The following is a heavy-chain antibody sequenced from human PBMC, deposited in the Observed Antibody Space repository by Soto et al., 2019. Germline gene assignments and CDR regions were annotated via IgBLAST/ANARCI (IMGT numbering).Heavy chain of an antibody. J-gene: IGHJ4*02. D-gene: IGHD3-3*01. CDR1: GFTFSNYA. CDR3: ARGDSYYDFGIEC. CDR2: ISGSGART. Sequence: GGSLRLSCAVSGFTFSNYAMSWVRQAPGKGLEWVTSISGSGARTYYADSVKGRITTSRDNPKNTLFLQVSSLRDEDTAVYYCARGDSYYDFGIECWGQGTVVTSPQ. V-gene: IGHV3-23*01.